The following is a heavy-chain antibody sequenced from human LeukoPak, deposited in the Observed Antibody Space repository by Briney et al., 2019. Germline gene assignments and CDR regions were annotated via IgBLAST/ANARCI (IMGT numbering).Heavy chain of an antibody. V-gene: IGHV3-7*01. CDR3: AREPYGVAAHFDY. D-gene: IGHD6-6*01. Sequence: GGSLRLSCAASGFTFSSYWMSWVRQAPGKGLEWVANIKQDESEKYYVDSVKGRFTISRDNAKNSLYLQMNSLRAEDTAVYYCAREPYGVAAHFDYWGQGTLVTVSS. CDR2: IKQDESEK. J-gene: IGHJ4*02. CDR1: GFTFSSYW.